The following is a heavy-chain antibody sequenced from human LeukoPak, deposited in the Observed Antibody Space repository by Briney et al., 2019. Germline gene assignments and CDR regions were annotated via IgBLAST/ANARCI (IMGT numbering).Heavy chain of an antibody. CDR1: GGSFSDYY. CDR3: ARGLRDTSGWWGWFDP. D-gene: IGHD6-19*01. V-gene: IGHV4-34*01. CDR2: INYSGDT. J-gene: IGHJ5*02. Sequence: SETLSLTCAVYGGSFSDYYWSWIRQPPGKGLEWIGEINYSGDTNYKSSLKSRVTISVDTSKNQFSLKVTSVTAADTAVYFCARGLRDTSGWWGWFDPWGQGTLVTVSS.